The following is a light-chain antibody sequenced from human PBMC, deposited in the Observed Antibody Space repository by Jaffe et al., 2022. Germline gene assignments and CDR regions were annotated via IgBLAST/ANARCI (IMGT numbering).Light chain of an antibody. CDR1: QTVSSNY. V-gene: IGKV3-20*01. J-gene: IGKJ2*01. CDR2: GAF. CDR3: QQYGNPPLYT. Sequence: EIVLTQSPGTLSLSPGERATLSCRSSQTVSSNYLAWYQQKPGQAPRLLIFGAFNRAVGIPDRFSGSVSGADFTLTISRLEPEDFAVYYCQQYGNPPLYTFGQGTKLEIK.